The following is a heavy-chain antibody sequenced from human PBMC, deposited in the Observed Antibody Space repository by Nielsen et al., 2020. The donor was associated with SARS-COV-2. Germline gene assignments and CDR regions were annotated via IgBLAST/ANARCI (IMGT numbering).Heavy chain of an antibody. Sequence: ESLKISCAASGFTFSDSTMHWVRQASGKGLEWIGEINHSGSTNYNPSLKSRVTISIDTSKKQFSLNLSSVTAADMAVYYCARRAEGLELWRRYFYYMDVWGKGTTVTVSS. CDR3: ARRAEGLELWRRYFYYMDV. CDR2: INHSGST. V-gene: IGHV4-34*01. D-gene: IGHD5-18*01. J-gene: IGHJ6*03. CDR1: GFTFSDST.